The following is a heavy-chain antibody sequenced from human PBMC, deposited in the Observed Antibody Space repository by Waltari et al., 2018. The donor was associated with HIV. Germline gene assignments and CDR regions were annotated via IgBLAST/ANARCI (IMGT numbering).Heavy chain of an antibody. CDR1: GGSISSGNYY. V-gene: IGHV4-61*02. CDR2: IFGSGGT. J-gene: IGHJ4*02. CDR3: ARGIDDSTGYMKNGFDY. Sequence: QVQLQESGPGLVKPSQTLSLTCTVSGGSISSGNYYWSWLRQPAGKGLEWIGRIFGSGGTNYNPSLKSRVTISVDTSKNQFSLRLSSLTAADTAVYFCARGIDDSTGYMKNGFDYWGQGTLVTVSS. D-gene: IGHD3-22*01.